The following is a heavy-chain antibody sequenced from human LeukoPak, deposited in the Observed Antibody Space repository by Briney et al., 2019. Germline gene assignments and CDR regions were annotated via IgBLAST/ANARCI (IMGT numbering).Heavy chain of an antibody. CDR1: GYTLTELS. D-gene: IGHD6-19*01. J-gene: IGHJ4*02. V-gene: IGHV1-24*01. CDR2: FDPEDGET. CDR3: ATRNNRISDHSSGWPGGDY. Sequence: ASVKVSCKVSGYTLTELSTHWVRQAPGKGLEWMGGFDPEDGETIYAQKFQGRVTMTEDTSTDTAYMELSSLRSEDTAVYYCATRNNRISDHSSGWPGGDYWGQGTLVTVSS.